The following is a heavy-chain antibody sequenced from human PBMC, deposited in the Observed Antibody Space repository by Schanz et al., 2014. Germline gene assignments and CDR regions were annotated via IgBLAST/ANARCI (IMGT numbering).Heavy chain of an antibody. CDR3: ARGRGFYDY. CDR1: GYTFSDYG. CDR2: IIPVLNIA. D-gene: IGHD3-10*01. J-gene: IGHJ4*02. Sequence: QVQLVQSGDEVKKPGASVKVSCKTSGYTFSDYGITWVRQAPGQGLEWMGKIIPVLNIATYAQRCQGRVSITADTSTNTAYMELSSLTSEDTAVHYCARGRGFYDYWGQGTLVTVSS. V-gene: IGHV1-69*04.